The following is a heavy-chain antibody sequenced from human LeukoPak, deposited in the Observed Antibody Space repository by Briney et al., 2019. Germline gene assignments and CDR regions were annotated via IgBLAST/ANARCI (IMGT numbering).Heavy chain of an antibody. CDR3: AKSPYSSSSADY. D-gene: IGHD6-6*01. V-gene: IGHV3-53*01. J-gene: IGHJ4*02. CDR1: GFTVSSNY. Sequence: GGSLRLSCAASGFTVSSNYMSWVRQAPGKGLEWVSVIYSGGSTYYADSVKGRFTISRDNSKNTLYLQMNSLRAEDTAVYYCAKSPYSSSSADYWGQGTLVTISS. CDR2: IYSGGST.